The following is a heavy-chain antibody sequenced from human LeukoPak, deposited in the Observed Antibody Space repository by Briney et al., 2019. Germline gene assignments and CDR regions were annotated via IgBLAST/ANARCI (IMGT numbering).Heavy chain of an antibody. Sequence: GGSLRLSCAASGFTFSNYWMHWVRQAPGKGLVWVSRINNDGSGTNYADSVKGRFTISRDNAKNTLYLQMNSLRAEDTAVYYCARGASRDGYNEVYWGQGTLVTVSS. V-gene: IGHV3-74*01. D-gene: IGHD5-24*01. CDR1: GFTFSNYW. J-gene: IGHJ4*02. CDR2: INNDGSGT. CDR3: ARGASRDGYNEVY.